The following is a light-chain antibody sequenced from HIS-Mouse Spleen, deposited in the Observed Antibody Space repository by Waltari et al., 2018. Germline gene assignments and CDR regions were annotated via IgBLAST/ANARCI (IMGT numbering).Light chain of an antibody. CDR2: EDS. J-gene: IGLJ2*01. V-gene: IGLV3-10*01. CDR1: ALPKNY. CDR3: YSTDSSGNHRV. Sequence: SYELTQPPPVSVSPGQTARITCSGDALPKNYAYWYQQKSGQAPLLVIYEDSKRPSGIPEGFSGSSSGTMATLTISGAQVEDEADYYCYSTDSSGNHRVFGGGTKLTVL.